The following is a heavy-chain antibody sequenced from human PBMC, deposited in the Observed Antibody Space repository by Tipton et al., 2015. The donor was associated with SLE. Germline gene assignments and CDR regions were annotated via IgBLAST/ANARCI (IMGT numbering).Heavy chain of an antibody. D-gene: IGHD3-3*01. Sequence: LRLSCAVYGGSFSGYYWSWIRQPPGKGLEWIGEINHSGSTNYNPSLKSRVTISVDTSKNQFSLKLSSVTAADTAVYYCARGTSIFGVVRHFDYWGQGTLVTVSS. V-gene: IGHV4-34*01. CDR1: GGSFSGYY. CDR2: INHSGST. J-gene: IGHJ4*02. CDR3: ARGTSIFGVVRHFDY.